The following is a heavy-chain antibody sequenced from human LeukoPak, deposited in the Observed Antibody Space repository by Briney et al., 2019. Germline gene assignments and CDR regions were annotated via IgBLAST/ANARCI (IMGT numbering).Heavy chain of an antibody. D-gene: IGHD3-10*01. CDR1: GGSISSGGYY. J-gene: IGHJ4*02. V-gene: IGHV4-31*03. Sequence: SETLSLTCTVSGGSISSGGYYWSWIRQHPGKGLEWIGYIYYSGSTYYNPSLKSRVTISVDMSKNQFSLKLSSVTAADTAVYYCARDSSALWLSYWGQGTLVTVSS. CDR2: IYYSGST. CDR3: ARDSSALWLSY.